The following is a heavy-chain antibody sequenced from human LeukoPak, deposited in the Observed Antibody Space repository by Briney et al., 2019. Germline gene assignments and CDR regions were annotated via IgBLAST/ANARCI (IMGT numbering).Heavy chain of an antibody. CDR2: IYTSGST. Sequence: PSETLSLTCTVSGGSITSGSYYWSWIRQPAGKGLEWIGLIYTSGSTNYNPSLKSRVTMSLDTSKNQFSLKLSSVTAADTAVYYCAREITNGLYLLDYWGQGTLVTVSS. CDR1: GGSITSGSYY. V-gene: IGHV4-61*02. CDR3: AREITNGLYLLDY. D-gene: IGHD6-19*01. J-gene: IGHJ4*02.